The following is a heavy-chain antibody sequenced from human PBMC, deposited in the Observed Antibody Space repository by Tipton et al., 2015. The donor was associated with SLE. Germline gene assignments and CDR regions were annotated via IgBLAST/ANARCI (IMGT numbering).Heavy chain of an antibody. CDR3: ARGGSKHYDFWGRQMGPHAFDI. CDR2: IYSSGHT. V-gene: IGHV4-4*07. Sequence: TLSLTCTVSGASISDYDWTWIRQSPGKGLEWIGRIYSSGHTNYNPSLKSRVTISVDTSKNQFSLKLSSVTAADTAVYYCARGGSKHYDFWGRQMGPHAFDIWGQETKVPVSS. D-gene: IGHD3-3*01. CDR1: GASISDYD. J-gene: IGHJ3*02.